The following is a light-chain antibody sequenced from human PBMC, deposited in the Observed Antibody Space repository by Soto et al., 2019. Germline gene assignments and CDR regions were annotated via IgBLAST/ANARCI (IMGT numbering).Light chain of an antibody. CDR3: QQYGSSPAT. V-gene: IGKV3-20*01. CDR1: ESVRSSY. J-gene: IGKJ1*01. Sequence: EIVLTQSPGTLSLSPGERATLSCRASESVRSSYLAWYQQKPGQAPRLLIYGASTRATGIPDRFTGSGSGTDVTLSVSRLEPEDFAVYFCQQYGSSPATFGQGTKVDIK. CDR2: GAS.